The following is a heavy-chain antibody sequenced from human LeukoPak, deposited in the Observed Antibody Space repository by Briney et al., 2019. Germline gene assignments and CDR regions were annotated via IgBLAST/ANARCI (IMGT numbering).Heavy chain of an antibody. J-gene: IGHJ4*02. Sequence: SETLSLACSVSGAFSSRYYWSWVRQPLGKGLEWLGYIFYSGHSNYNPSLTSRISMSVDTSKAQFSLELTSVTAADTAVYYCARSDTYYVKPFDYWGQGTLVTVSS. D-gene: IGHD3-10*02. CDR2: IFYSGHS. CDR3: ARSDTYYVKPFDY. V-gene: IGHV4-59*12. CDR1: GAFSSRYY.